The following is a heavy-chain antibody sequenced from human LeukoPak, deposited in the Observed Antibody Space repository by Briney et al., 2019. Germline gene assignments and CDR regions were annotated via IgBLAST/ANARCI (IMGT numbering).Heavy chain of an antibody. D-gene: IGHD1-26*01. CDR1: GYTFTSYY. CDR2: INPSGGST. Sequence: ASVKVSCKASGYTFTSYYMHWVRQAPGQGLEWMGIINPSGGSTGYAQKFQGRVTMTRDTSTSTVYMELSSLRSEDTAVYYCARDRRSGTIPDYWGQGTLVTVSS. CDR3: ARDRRSGTIPDY. V-gene: IGHV1-46*01. J-gene: IGHJ4*02.